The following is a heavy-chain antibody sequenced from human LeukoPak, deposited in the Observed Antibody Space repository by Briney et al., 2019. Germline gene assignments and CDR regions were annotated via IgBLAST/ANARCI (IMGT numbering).Heavy chain of an antibody. V-gene: IGHV3-7*04. CDR3: ARGDAFSGDH. Sequence: GGSLRLSCAASGFTFSSYWMSWVRQAPGRGLEWVANIHPEGNEKYHVESVKGRFTISRDNAKNSLFLQMNGLRVEDTAVYYCARGDAFSGDHWGQGTLVTASS. CDR1: GFTFSSYW. J-gene: IGHJ4*02. CDR2: IHPEGNEK.